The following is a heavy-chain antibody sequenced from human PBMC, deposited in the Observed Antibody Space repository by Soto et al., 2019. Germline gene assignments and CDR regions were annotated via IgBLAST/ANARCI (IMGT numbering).Heavy chain of an antibody. D-gene: IGHD3-10*02. V-gene: IGHV1-2*02. J-gene: IGHJ6*02. Sequence: QVRLGQSGAEVKEPGDAVRVSCEASGSTVTAYTIHWLRHAPGQGLEWMGWINPKFGDTGYAQEFQGIVSMTSDMSISTVYIEFSRLTSDDMAIYDLARTMVYYYGRGSGNGYGVWGQWTPVTFFS. CDR1: GSTVTAYT. CDR2: INPKFGDT. CDR3: ARTMVYYYGRGSGNGYGV.